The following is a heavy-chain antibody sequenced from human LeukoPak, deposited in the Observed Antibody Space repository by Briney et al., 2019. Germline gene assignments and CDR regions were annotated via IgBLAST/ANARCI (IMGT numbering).Heavy chain of an antibody. V-gene: IGHV3-23*01. J-gene: IGHJ3*02. Sequence: GGSLILSCAASGFTFTSYAMSWVRQAPGKVLEGVSAISGSGGSTYYADSVKGRFTISRDNSKNTLYLQMNSLRAEDTAVYYCAKALLSGHDAFDIWGQGTMVTVSS. CDR3: AKALLSGHDAFDI. D-gene: IGHD3-16*02. CDR2: ISGSGGST. CDR1: GFTFTSYA.